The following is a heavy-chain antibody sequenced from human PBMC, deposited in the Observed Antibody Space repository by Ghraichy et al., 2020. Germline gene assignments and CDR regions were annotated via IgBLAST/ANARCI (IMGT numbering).Heavy chain of an antibody. CDR2: ISSIETI. V-gene: IGHV3-48*03. CDR3: ARDVFNSWGFYGLDV. D-gene: IGHD3-16*01. Sequence: GGSLRLSCAASGFTFSTYEMNWVRQAPGKGLEWVSYISSIETIYYADSVKGRFTISRDNAKNSLYLQMNSLRAEDTAIYYCARDVFNSWGFYGLDVWGQGTTVTVSS. J-gene: IGHJ6*02. CDR1: GFTFSTYE.